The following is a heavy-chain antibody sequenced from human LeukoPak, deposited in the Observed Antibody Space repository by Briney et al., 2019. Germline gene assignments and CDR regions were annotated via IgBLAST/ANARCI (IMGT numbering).Heavy chain of an antibody. J-gene: IGHJ4*02. CDR2: INPNSGGT. Sequence: SSVKVSCKASGYTFTGYYMHWVRQAPGQGLEWMGWINPNSGGTNYAQKFQGRVTMTMDTSISTAYMELSRLRSDDTAVYYCARGPKEYCSGGSCYPTPNNADYWGQGTLVTVSS. CDR1: GYTFTGYY. V-gene: IGHV1-2*02. CDR3: ARGPKEYCSGGSCYPTPNNADY. D-gene: IGHD2-15*01.